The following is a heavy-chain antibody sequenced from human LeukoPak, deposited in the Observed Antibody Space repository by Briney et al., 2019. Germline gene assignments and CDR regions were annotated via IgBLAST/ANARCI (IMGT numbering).Heavy chain of an antibody. D-gene: IGHD3-22*01. J-gene: IGHJ3*02. V-gene: IGHV3-21*01. CDR1: GFTFSSYS. CDR2: ISSSSSYI. Sequence: PGGSLRLSCAASGFTFSSYSMNWVRQAPGKGLEWVSSISSSSSYIYYADSVKGRFTISRDNAKNSLYLQMNSLRAEDTAVYYCASDSSGYYSDAFDIWGQGTMVTVSS. CDR3: ASDSSGYYSDAFDI.